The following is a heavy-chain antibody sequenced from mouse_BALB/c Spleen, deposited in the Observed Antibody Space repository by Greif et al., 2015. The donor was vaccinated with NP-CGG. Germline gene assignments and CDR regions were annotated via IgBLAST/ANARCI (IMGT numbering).Heavy chain of an antibody. J-gene: IGHJ3*01. D-gene: IGHD3-2*01. V-gene: IGHV2-9*02. CDR1: GFSLTSYG. Sequence: VQRVESGPGLVAPSQSPSITCTVSGFSLTSYGVHWVRQPPGKGLEWLGVIWAGGSTNYNSALMSRLSISKDNSKSXVFLKMNSLQTDDTAMYYCARRVDSSGGFAYWGQGTLVTVSA. CDR3: ARRVDSSGGFAY. CDR2: IWAGGST.